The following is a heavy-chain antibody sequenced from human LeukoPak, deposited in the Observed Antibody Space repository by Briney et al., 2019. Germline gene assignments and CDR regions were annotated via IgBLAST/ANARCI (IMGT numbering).Heavy chain of an antibody. Sequence: GGTLRLSCAASGFTFSRYSMNWVRQAPGKGLEWVSSISSSSSYIYYADSVKGRFTISRDNAKNSLYLQMNSLRAEDTAVYYCARDRGSSGYFDYWGKGTLVTVSS. CDR2: ISSSSSYI. V-gene: IGHV3-21*01. CDR1: GFTFSRYS. J-gene: IGHJ4*02. D-gene: IGHD3-22*01. CDR3: ARDRGSSGYFDY.